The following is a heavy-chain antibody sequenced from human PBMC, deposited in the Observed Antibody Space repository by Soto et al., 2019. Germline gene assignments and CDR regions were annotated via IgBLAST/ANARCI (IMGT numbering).Heavy chain of an antibody. J-gene: IGHJ4*02. Sequence: QVPLVESGGGVVQPGRSLRLSCAASGFTFSSYGMHWVRQAPGKGLEWVAVISYDGSNKYYADSVKGRFTISRDNSKNTLYLQMNSLRAEDPAVYYCAKDGTRELQTDYWGQGTLVTVSS. V-gene: IGHV3-30*18. CDR2: ISYDGSNK. D-gene: IGHD2-15*01. CDR3: AKDGTRELQTDY. CDR1: GFTFSSYG.